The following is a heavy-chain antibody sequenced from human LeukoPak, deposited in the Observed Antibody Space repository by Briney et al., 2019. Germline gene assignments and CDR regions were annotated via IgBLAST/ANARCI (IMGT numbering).Heavy chain of an antibody. CDR2: INSDGSNT. V-gene: IGHV3-74*01. Sequence: PGGSLRLSCAASGFTFSSYWMHWVRQAPGKGLVWVPRINSDGSNTTYADSVKGRFTISRDNAKNTLYLQMNSLRAEDTAVYYCAREDHYYDFWSGYFPVFDYWGQGTLVTVSS. D-gene: IGHD3-3*01. CDR1: GFTFSSYW. CDR3: AREDHYYDFWSGYFPVFDY. J-gene: IGHJ4*02.